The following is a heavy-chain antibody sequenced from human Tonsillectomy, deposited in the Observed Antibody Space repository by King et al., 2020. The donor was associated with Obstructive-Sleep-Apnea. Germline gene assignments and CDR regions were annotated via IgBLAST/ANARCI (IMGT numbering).Heavy chain of an antibody. D-gene: IGHD2-15*01. Sequence: QLVQSGGGLVKPGGSLRLSCAASGFTFSSYSMNWVRQAPGKGLEWVSSISSSSSYIYYADSVKGRFTISRDNAKNSLYLQMNSLRAEDTAVYYCARTRCSGGSCPTGWFDPWGQGTLVTVSS. V-gene: IGHV3-21*01. J-gene: IGHJ5*02. CDR1: GFTFSSYS. CDR3: ARTRCSGGSCPTGWFDP. CDR2: ISSSSSYI.